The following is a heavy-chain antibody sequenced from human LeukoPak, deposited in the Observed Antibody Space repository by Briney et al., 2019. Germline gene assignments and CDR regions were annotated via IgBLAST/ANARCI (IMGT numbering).Heavy chain of an antibody. CDR3: ARDPRTMVRGVPAALRY. CDR2: IIPIFGTA. J-gene: IGHJ4*02. D-gene: IGHD3-10*01. Sequence: SVRVSCKASVGTFSSYAISWVRPAPGQGLEWMGGIIPIFGTANYAQKFQGRVTITADESTSTAYMELSSLRSEDTAVYYCARDPRTMVRGVPAALRYWGQGTLVTVSS. V-gene: IGHV1-69*13. CDR1: VGTFSSYA.